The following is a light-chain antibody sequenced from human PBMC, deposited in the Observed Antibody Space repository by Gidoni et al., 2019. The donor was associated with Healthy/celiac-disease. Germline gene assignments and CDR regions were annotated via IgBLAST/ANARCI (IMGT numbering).Light chain of an antibody. Sequence: DIVMTQSPLSLPVTPGEPASISCRSSQSLLHSNGYNYLDWYLQKPGQSPQLLIYLGSNRASGVPDRFSGSGSGTDFTLKISRVEAEDVGVYYCMQAWSTFGQGTKLEIK. CDR2: LGS. V-gene: IGKV2-28*01. J-gene: IGKJ2*01. CDR3: MQAWST. CDR1: QSLLHSNGYNY.